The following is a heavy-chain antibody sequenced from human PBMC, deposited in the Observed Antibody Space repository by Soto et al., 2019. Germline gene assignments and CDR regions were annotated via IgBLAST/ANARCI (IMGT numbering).Heavy chain of an antibody. J-gene: IGHJ5*02. CDR1: GVTFSSFA. CDR2: IIPIFRTP. CDR3: ARSTGSGFRPGTHRFNWFVP. V-gene: IGHV1-69*01. Sequence: QVQLVQSGAEVKQPGSSVKVSCQASGVTFSSFAISWVRQAPGQGLEWMGGIIPIFRTPNYAQNFQGRVTITADESTRSVYMELSRLRSEDTAVYYCARSTGSGFRPGTHRFNWFVPWGQGTLVTVSS. D-gene: IGHD5-12*01.